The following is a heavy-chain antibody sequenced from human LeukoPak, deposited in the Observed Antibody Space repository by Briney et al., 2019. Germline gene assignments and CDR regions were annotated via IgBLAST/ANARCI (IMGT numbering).Heavy chain of an antibody. V-gene: IGHV1-2*04. D-gene: IGHD3-10*01. CDR1: GYTFTSYA. CDR3: ARSYGSGSYSFDY. Sequence: ASVKVSCKASGYTFTSYAMHWVRQAPGQGLEWMGWINPNSGGTNYAQKFQGWVTMTRDTSISTAYMELSRLRSDDTAVYYCARSYGSGSYSFDYWGQGTLVTVSS. CDR2: INPNSGGT. J-gene: IGHJ4*02.